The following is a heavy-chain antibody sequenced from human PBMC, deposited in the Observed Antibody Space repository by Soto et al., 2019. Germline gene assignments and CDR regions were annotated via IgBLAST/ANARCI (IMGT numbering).Heavy chain of an antibody. CDR3: ARVIVVVPAAIHYGMDV. D-gene: IGHD2-2*01. Sequence: QVQLVQSGAEVKKPGASVKVSCKASGYTFTGYYMHWVRQPPGQGLEWMVWINPNSGGTNYAQKFQGRVTMTRDTSISTAYMELSRLRSDDTAVYYCARVIVVVPAAIHYGMDVWGQGTTVTVSS. CDR1: GYTFTGYY. V-gene: IGHV1-2*02. J-gene: IGHJ6*02. CDR2: INPNSGGT.